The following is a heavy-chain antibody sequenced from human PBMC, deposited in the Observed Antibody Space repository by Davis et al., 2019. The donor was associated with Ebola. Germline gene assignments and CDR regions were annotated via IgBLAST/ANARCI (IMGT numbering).Heavy chain of an antibody. CDR1: GGTFSSYA. Sequence: SVKVSCKTSGGTFSSYAISWVRQAPGQGLEWMGGIIPLFGTTNYAQKFQGRVTITADESASTAYLEVRSLRSEDTAVYYCARGSQDTTIFLDFIYWGQGTLVIVSS. V-gene: IGHV1-69*13. J-gene: IGHJ4*02. CDR3: ARGSQDTTIFLDFIY. CDR2: IIPLFGTT. D-gene: IGHD2-15*01.